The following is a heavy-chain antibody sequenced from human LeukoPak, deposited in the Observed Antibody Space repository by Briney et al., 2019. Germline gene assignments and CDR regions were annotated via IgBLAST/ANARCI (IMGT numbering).Heavy chain of an antibody. CDR3: ARHDPVGYYQHGMDV. CDR1: GGSISGYF. J-gene: IGHJ6*02. V-gene: IGHV4-59*08. D-gene: IGHD2-15*01. Sequence: SETLSLTCTVSGGSISGYFWSCIRQPPGQGLEFIGYIYYTGATLYNPSLKSRVTMSVDTSKNQFSLKLSSVTPADTAVYYCARHDPVGYYQHGMDVWGQGTTVTVSS. CDR2: IYYTGAT.